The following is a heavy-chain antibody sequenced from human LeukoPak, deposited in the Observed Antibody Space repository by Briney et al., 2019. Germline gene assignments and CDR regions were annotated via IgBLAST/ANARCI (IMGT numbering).Heavy chain of an antibody. CDR1: GYSFTNYW. V-gene: IGHV5-51*01. J-gene: IGHJ3*02. CDR2: IYPGDSDT. CDR3: ATAYGSGQSAQDAFDI. D-gene: IGHD3-10*01. Sequence: GESLKISCKGSGYSFTNYWIGWVRQMPGRGLEWMGIIYPGDSDTRYSPSFQGQVTISADKSISTAYLQWSSLKASDTAMYYCATAYGSGQSAQDAFDIWGQGTMVTVSS.